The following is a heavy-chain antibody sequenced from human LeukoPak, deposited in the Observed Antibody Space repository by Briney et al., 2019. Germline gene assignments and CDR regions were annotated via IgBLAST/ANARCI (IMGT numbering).Heavy chain of an antibody. CDR3: TKDQRGYGRIVDY. Sequence: GGSLRLSCAASGFTFSSYAMSWVRQAPGKGLEWVSAISGSGGSTYYADSVKGRFAISRDNSKNTLYLQMNSLRAEDTAVYYCTKDQRGYGRIVDYWGQGTLVTISS. V-gene: IGHV3-23*01. J-gene: IGHJ4*02. D-gene: IGHD3-10*01. CDR1: GFTFSSYA. CDR2: ISGSGGST.